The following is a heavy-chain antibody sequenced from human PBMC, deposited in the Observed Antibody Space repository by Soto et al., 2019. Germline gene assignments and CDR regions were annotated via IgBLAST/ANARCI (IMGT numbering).Heavy chain of an antibody. CDR3: ATANWSHHYFDP. CDR1: GGSFSGYY. V-gene: IGHV4-34*01. Sequence: VRLQQWGTGLLKSSETLSLTCAVYGGSFSGYYWSWLRQPPGKGLEWIGEINHSGSPNYNPSLKSRVTISVDTSKNQFSLKMTSVTAADTAVYYCATANWSHHYFDPWGQGTLVTVSS. J-gene: IGHJ5*02. CDR2: INHSGSP. D-gene: IGHD1-1*01.